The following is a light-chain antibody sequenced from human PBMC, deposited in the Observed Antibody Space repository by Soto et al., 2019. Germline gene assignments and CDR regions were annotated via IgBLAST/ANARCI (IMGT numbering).Light chain of an antibody. Sequence: QSVLTQPRSVSGSPGQSFAISCTGTSSDVGGYTYVSWFQQHPGKAPKLMIYDVSKRPSGVPDRFSGSKSGNTASLTISGLQAEDEADYYCCSFAGSYTLYVFGTGTKVTVL. CDR2: DVS. CDR1: SSDVGGYTY. J-gene: IGLJ1*01. V-gene: IGLV2-11*01. CDR3: CSFAGSYTLYV.